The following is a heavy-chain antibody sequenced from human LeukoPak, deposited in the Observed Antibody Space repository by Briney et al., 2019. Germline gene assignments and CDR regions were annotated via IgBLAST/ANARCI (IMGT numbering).Heavy chain of an antibody. V-gene: IGHV3-48*03. J-gene: IGHJ4*02. Sequence: GGSLRLSCAASGFTFSSYEMNWVRQAPGKGLEWVSFISSSGSTIYYADSVKGRFTISRDNAKNSLYLQMNSLRAEDTAVYYCARDRGYSSFDYWGQGTLVTVSS. D-gene: IGHD6-19*01. CDR3: ARDRGYSSFDY. CDR1: GFTFSSYE. CDR2: ISSSGSTI.